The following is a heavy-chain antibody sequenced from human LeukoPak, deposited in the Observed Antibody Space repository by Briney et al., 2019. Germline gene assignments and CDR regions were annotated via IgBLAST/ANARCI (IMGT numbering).Heavy chain of an antibody. D-gene: IGHD2-8*02. CDR2: IYYSGST. Sequence: SETLSLTCTVSGGSIGSSGFYWGWIRQPPGKGLEWIGSIYYSGSTYYNPSLKSRVTISVDTSKNQFSLKLNSVTATDTAVYYCARESGGSTIDYWGQGTLVTVSS. CDR3: ARESGGSTIDY. V-gene: IGHV4-39*02. CDR1: GGSIGSSGFY. J-gene: IGHJ4*02.